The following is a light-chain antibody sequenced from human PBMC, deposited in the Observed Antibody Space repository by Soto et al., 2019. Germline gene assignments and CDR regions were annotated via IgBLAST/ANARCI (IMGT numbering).Light chain of an antibody. J-gene: IGKJ1*01. V-gene: IGKV3-20*01. CDR3: QQYGSSLTWT. Sequence: EIVLMQSPGTLTLSPGERATLSCRASQTMTRAYLAWYQQKPGQAPRLLIYAASYRATGIPDKFSGSGSGTDFTLTISRLEPEDFAVYYCQQYGSSLTWTFGQGTKVDIK. CDR2: AAS. CDR1: QTMTRAY.